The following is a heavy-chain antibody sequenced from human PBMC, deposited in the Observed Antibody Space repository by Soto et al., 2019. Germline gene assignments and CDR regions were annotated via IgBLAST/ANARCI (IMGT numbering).Heavy chain of an antibody. CDR2: ISAHNGNT. J-gene: IGHJ4*02. CDR3: ERGRYGDY. CDR1: GYGFTTYG. V-gene: IGHV1-18*01. Sequence: QVHLVQSGAEVKKPGASVKVSCKGSGYGFTTYGITWVRQAPGQGLEWMAWISAHNGNTNSAQKLQGRVTVTRDTSTSTAYMELRSLRSDDTAVYYCERGRYGDYWGQGALVTVSS. D-gene: IGHD1-1*01.